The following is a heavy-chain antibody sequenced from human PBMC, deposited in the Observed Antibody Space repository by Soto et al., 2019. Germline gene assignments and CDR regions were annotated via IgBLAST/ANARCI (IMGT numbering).Heavy chain of an antibody. D-gene: IGHD3-16*01. J-gene: IGHJ6*02. CDR2: ISSSGSNT. CDR3: ARGRGVYFYGMDV. Sequence: EVQLVESGGGLVKPGGSLRLSCAASGFIFNTYTMSWVRQAPGKGLEWISSISSSGSNTYYTDSVMGRFTISRDNAKTLLDLQLTSPRAEDTAVYYCARGRGVYFYGMDVWGQGTTGTVSS. V-gene: IGHV3-21*06. CDR1: GFIFNTYT.